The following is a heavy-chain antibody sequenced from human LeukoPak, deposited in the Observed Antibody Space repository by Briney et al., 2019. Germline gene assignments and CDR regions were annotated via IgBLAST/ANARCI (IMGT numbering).Heavy chain of an antibody. Sequence: GGSLRLSCAASGFTFSNAWMSWVRQAPGKGLEWVGRIKSKTDGGTTDYAAPVKGRFTISRDDSKNTLYLQMNSLKTEDTAVYYCTTDASATYYDFWSGYEGDDYWGQGTLVTVSS. D-gene: IGHD3-3*01. J-gene: IGHJ4*02. CDR2: IKSKTDGGTT. CDR1: GFTFSNAW. V-gene: IGHV3-15*01. CDR3: TTDASATYYDFWSGYEGDDY.